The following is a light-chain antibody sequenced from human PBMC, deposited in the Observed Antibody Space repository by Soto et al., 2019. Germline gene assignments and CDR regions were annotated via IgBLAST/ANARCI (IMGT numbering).Light chain of an antibody. V-gene: IGKV3-20*01. CDR3: QQYCQQYGSSPPSWT. J-gene: IGKJ1*01. CDR2: GAS. Sequence: ETVLTQSPGTLSLSPGERATLSCRASQTVSSSYLAWYQQKPGQAPRLLIYGASSRATGIPDRFSGSGSGTDFTLTISRLEPEDFSGYYCQQYCQQYGSSPPSWTFGQGTRVEIK. CDR1: QTVSSSY.